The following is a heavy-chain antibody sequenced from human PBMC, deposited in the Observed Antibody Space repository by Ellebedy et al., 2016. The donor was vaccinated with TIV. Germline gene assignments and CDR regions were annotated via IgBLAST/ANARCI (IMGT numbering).Heavy chain of an antibody. CDR2: IYSGGST. D-gene: IGHD6-13*01. V-gene: IGHV3-66*01. Sequence: ESLKISCAASGFTVSTNYMSWVRQAPGKGLEWVSIIYSGGSTYYADSVKGRFTISRDKSKNTLYLQINSLRAEDTAVYYCASGISSVAHSTTWPFDYWGQGTLVTVSS. CDR3: ASGISSVAHSTTWPFDY. CDR1: GFTVSTNY. J-gene: IGHJ4*02.